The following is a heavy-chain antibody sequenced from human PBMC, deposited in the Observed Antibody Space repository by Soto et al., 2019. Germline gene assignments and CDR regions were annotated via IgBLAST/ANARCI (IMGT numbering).Heavy chain of an antibody. CDR3: ARDPKITGTTLWFDP. D-gene: IGHD1-7*01. V-gene: IGHV1-69*13. Sequence: ASVKVSCKASGGTFSSYAISWVRQAPGQGLEWMGGIIPIFGTANYAQKFQGRVTITADESTSTAYMELSSLRSEDTAVYYCARDPKITGTTLWFDPWGQGTLVTVSS. CDR2: IIPIFGTA. J-gene: IGHJ5*02. CDR1: GGTFSSYA.